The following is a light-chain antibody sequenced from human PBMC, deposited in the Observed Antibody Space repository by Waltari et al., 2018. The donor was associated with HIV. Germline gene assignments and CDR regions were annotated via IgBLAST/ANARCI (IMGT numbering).Light chain of an antibody. Sequence: IQMTQSPSALSASVGDTVTITCRASQKINRLLNWYQKKVGEPPKLLVYGGSSLQRGFPARFRGSGSGSEYILTISKLQSDDFATYFCQQSYGAPFTFGPGSTL. V-gene: IGKV1-39*01. J-gene: IGKJ3*01. CDR2: GGS. CDR1: QKINRL. CDR3: QQSYGAPFT.